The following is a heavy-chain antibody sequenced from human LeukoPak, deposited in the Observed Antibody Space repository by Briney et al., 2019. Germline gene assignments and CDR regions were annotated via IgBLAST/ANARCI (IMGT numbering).Heavy chain of an antibody. V-gene: IGHV1-18*01. Sequence: ASVKVSCKASGYTFTSYTIMWVRQAPGQGLEWMGYISAYNGDTYYVQKFQGRATMTTDTSTSTAFMELRSLRSDDTAIYYCARVKIFGVATSNWFDPWGQGTLVTVSS. D-gene: IGHD3-3*01. CDR2: ISAYNGDT. J-gene: IGHJ5*02. CDR3: ARVKIFGVATSNWFDP. CDR1: GYTFTSYT.